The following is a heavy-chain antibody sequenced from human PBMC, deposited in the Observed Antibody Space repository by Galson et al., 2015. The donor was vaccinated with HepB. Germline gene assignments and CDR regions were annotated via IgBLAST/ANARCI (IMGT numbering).Heavy chain of an antibody. Sequence: LSLTCTVSGGSISSGDYYWSWIRQPPGKGLEWIGYIYYSGSTYYNPSLKSRVTISVDTSKNQFSLKLSSVTAADTAVYYCAGFGSGSFGLVAYYFDYWGQGTLVTVSS. J-gene: IGHJ4*02. CDR3: AGFGSGSFGLVAYYFDY. D-gene: IGHD3-10*01. CDR1: GGSISSGDYY. CDR2: IYYSGST. V-gene: IGHV4-30-4*01.